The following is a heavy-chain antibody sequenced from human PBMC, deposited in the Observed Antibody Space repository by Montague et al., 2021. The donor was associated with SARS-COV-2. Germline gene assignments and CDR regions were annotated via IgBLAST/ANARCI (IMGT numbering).Heavy chain of an antibody. Sequence: SETLSLTCAVSGGSISTDNWWSCVRRPPGKGLEWIGEIFHSGRTNYNPSHKSRVTISVDRSNNQFSLELSSVTAADTAIYYCARDSQRSHFDYWGQGILVTVSS. J-gene: IGHJ4*02. D-gene: IGHD6-25*01. CDR1: GGSISTDNW. CDR3: ARDSQRSHFDY. CDR2: IFHSGRT. V-gene: IGHV4-4*02.